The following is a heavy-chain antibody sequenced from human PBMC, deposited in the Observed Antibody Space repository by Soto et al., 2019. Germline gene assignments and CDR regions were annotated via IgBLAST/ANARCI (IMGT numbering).Heavy chain of an antibody. CDR3: ARSITIFGEARKDALDI. V-gene: IGHV5-51*01. CDR1: GYSFTSYC. CDR2: IYPGDSDT. D-gene: IGHD3-3*01. Sequence: GEALKVSWKGSGYSFTSYCIGWVRQMPGKGLEWMGIIYPGDSDTRYSPSFQGQVTISADKSISTAYLQWSSLKASDTAMYYCARSITIFGEARKDALDIWGQGTMVTVS. J-gene: IGHJ3*02.